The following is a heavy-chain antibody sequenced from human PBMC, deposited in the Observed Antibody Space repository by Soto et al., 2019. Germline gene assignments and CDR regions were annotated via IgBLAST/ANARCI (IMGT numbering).Heavy chain of an antibody. D-gene: IGHD6-19*01. V-gene: IGHV3-30-3*01. CDR3: ASTAVALVGNFDY. Sequence: GGSVRLSCAASGFTFSSYAMHWVRQAPGKGLEWVAVISYDGSNKYYADSVKGRFTISRDNSKNTLYLQMNGLRAEDTAVYYCASTAVALVGNFDYWGQGT. CDR1: GFTFSSYA. J-gene: IGHJ4*02. CDR2: ISYDGSNK.